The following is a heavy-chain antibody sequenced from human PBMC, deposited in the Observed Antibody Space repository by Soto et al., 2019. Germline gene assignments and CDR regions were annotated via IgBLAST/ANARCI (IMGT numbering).Heavy chain of an antibody. Sequence: EVQLLEFGGDLEQPGGSLRLSCAASGFTFSNYAMNWVRQAPGKGLEWVSSISGGGGGTYYADAVKGRFTIYRDNSRNMLYLQMSSRRAEDTAEYYCVKGAFAVGDTNYFFDYWGQLTLVTVSS. CDR1: GFTFSNYA. J-gene: IGHJ4*02. CDR2: ISGGGGGT. V-gene: IGHV3-23*01. D-gene: IGHD1-26*01. CDR3: VKGAFAVGDTNYFFDY.